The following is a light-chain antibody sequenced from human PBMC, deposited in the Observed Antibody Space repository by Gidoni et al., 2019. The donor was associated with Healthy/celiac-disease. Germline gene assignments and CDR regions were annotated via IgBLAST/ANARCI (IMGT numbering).Light chain of an antibody. CDR1: QSVSSN. V-gene: IGKV3-15*01. Sequence: EIVMTQSPATLSVSPGERATLSCRASQSVSSNLAWYQQKPGQAPRLLIYGASTRATGIPARLSGSGSGTEFTLTISSLQSEDFAVYYCQQYNNWPRGTFGQXTKVEIK. CDR2: GAS. J-gene: IGKJ1*01. CDR3: QQYNNWPRGT.